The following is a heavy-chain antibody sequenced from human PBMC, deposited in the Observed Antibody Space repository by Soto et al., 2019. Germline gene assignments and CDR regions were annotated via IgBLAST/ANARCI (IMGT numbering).Heavy chain of an antibody. CDR2: IIPTFNKP. V-gene: IGHV1-69*01. D-gene: IGHD3-22*01. CDR3: ARDRYYHDINGEQPQFDS. Sequence: QVQLLQSEAEVTKTGSSVKVSCKTSGDVFSSYSVSWVRQAPGKGLEWMGGIIPTFNKPNYAQKFQGRLTLNADASTSTIDMDLTSLMSEYTATYSCARDRYYHDINGEQPQFDSWGQGTLVTVSS. CDR1: GDVFSSYS. J-gene: IGHJ4*02.